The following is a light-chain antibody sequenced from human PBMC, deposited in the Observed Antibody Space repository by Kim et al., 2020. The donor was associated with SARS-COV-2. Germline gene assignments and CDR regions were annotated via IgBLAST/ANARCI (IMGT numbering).Light chain of an antibody. CDR1: QSVSSSY. V-gene: IGKV3-20*01. CDR3: QQYGSSPTT. CDR2: GAS. Sequence: SPGERAPLSCRARQSVSSSYLAWYQQKPGQAPRLLIYGASSRATGIPDRFSGSGSGTDFTLTISRLEPEDFAVYYCQQYGSSPTTFGQGTRLEIK. J-gene: IGKJ5*01.